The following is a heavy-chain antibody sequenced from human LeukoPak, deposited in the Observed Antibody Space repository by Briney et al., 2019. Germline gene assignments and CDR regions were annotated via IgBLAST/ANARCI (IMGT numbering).Heavy chain of an antibody. V-gene: IGHV4-34*01. CDR3: ARGRRDTAMVTGSGYYYYYYYYMDV. J-gene: IGHJ6*03. CDR1: GGSFSGYY. Sequence: SETLSLTCAVYGGSFSGYYWSWIRQPPGKGLEWIGEINHSGSTNYNPSLKSRVTISVDTSKNQFSLKLSSVNAADTAVYYCARGRRDTAMVTGSGYYYYYYYYMDVWGKGTTVTVSS. CDR2: INHSGST. D-gene: IGHD5-18*01.